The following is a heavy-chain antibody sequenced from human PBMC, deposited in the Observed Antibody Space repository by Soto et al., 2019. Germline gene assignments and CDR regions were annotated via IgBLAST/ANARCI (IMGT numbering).Heavy chain of an antibody. CDR3: GRQNYFSGVDV. CDR2: ISAYNGNT. V-gene: IGHV1-18*01. Sequence: QVQLAQSGAEVKKPGASVKVSCKASGYTFSSYFITWVRQAPGQGLEWMGWISAYNGNTNYAPMFHDRVTMTTDTSTNTAYMELRNLRSDDTAVYYCGRQNYFSGVDVWGQGTTVTVSS. J-gene: IGHJ6*02. CDR1: GYTFSSYF.